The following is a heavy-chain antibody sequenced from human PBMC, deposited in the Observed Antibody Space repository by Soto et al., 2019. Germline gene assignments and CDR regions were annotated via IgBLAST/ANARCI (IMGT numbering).Heavy chain of an antibody. CDR2: ISGSGGST. D-gene: IGHD2-2*01. V-gene: IGHV3-23*01. Sequence: GGALRLSCAAAGFTVSSYAMSWVRQAPGKGLEWVSAISGSGGSTYYADSVKGRFTISRDNSKNTLYLQMNSLRAEDTAVYYCAKHSRKGIVVVPAAIVTHFDYRGQGTLVPVSS. J-gene: IGHJ4*02. CDR1: GFTVSSYA. CDR3: AKHSRKGIVVVPAAIVTHFDY.